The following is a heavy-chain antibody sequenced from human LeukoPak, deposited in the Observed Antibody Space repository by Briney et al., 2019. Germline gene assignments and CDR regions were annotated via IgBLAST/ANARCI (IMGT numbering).Heavy chain of an antibody. D-gene: IGHD6-19*01. V-gene: IGHV3-74*01. CDR2: ISKDGSST. J-gene: IGHJ5*02. CDR3: APSMAGFNWFDP. CDR1: ASTFSSNW. Sequence: QPGGSLRLSCAASASTFSSNWMHLVRQAPGKGLVWVSRISKDGSSTSYADSVKGRFTISRDNAKNTLYLQMSSLTAEDTAVYYCAPSMAGFNWFDPWGQGTLVTVSS.